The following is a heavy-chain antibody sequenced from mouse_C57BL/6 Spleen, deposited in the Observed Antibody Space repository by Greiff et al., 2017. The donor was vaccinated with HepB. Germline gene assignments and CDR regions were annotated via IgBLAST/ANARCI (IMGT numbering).Heavy chain of an antibody. V-gene: IGHV1-82*01. Sequence: QVQLQQSGPELVKPGASVKISCKASGYAFSSSWMNWVKQRPGKGLEWIGRIYPGDGDTNYNGKFKGKATLTADKSSSTAYMQLSSLTSEDSAVYFGATATLVAYYFDYWGQGTTLTVSS. CDR1: GYAFSSSW. D-gene: IGHD1-1*01. CDR3: ATATLVAYYFDY. J-gene: IGHJ2*01. CDR2: IYPGDGDT.